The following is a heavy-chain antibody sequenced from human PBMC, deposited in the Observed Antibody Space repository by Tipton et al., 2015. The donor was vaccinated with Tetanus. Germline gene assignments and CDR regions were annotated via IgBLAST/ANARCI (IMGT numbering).Heavy chain of an antibody. CDR3: ARDTRGTGDYPDY. CDR1: GFIVSSHY. Sequence: QLVQSGGGLIQPGGSLRLSCVASGFIVSSHYMSWVRQAPGKGLEWVSVMYSGGDTYYVDSVKGRFSISRDNAKNTLYLQMNSLRVEDTAVYCCARDTRGTGDYPDYWGQGTLVTVSS. CDR2: MYSGGDT. J-gene: IGHJ4*02. V-gene: IGHV3-53*01. D-gene: IGHD2-8*02.